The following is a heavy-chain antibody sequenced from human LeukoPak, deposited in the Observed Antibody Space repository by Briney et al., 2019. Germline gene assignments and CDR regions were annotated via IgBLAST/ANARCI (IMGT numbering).Heavy chain of an antibody. CDR2: IIPIFGTA. J-gene: IGHJ3*02. D-gene: IGHD6-6*01. V-gene: IGHV1-69*05. CDR1: GGTFSSYA. Sequence: SVKVSCKASGGTFSSYAISWVRQAPGQGLEWMGGIIPIFGTANYAQKLQGRVTMTTDTSTSTAYMELRSLRSDDTAVYYCASGYSSSEGAFDIWGQGTMVTVSS. CDR3: ASGYSSSEGAFDI.